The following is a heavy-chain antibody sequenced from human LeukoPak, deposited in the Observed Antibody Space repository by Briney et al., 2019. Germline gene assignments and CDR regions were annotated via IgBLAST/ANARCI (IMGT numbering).Heavy chain of an antibody. V-gene: IGHV1-46*01. CDR1: GYTFTSYG. J-gene: IGHJ4*02. D-gene: IGHD6-19*01. CDR3: ARGAVAGPYFDY. Sequence: ASVKVSCKASGYTFTSYGISWVRQAPGQGLEWMGIINPSGGSTSYAQKFQGRVTMTRDTSTSTVYMELSSLRSEDTAVYYCARGAVAGPYFDYWGQGTLVTVSS. CDR2: INPSGGST.